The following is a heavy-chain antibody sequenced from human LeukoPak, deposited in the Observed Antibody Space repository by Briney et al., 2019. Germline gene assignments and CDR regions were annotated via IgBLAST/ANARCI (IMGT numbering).Heavy chain of an antibody. V-gene: IGHV3-21*01. CDR3: ARLGYCSGGRCYAGAFEI. CDR2: ISSSSYYI. CDR1: GFTLSSYS. J-gene: IGHJ3*02. D-gene: IGHD2-15*01. Sequence: GGSLRLSCAASGFTLSSYSMNWVRQAPGKGLEWVSSISSSSYYIYYADSVEGRFTISRDNAKNSLFLQMNSLRAEDTAVYYCARLGYCSGGRCYAGAFEIWGQGTMVTVSS.